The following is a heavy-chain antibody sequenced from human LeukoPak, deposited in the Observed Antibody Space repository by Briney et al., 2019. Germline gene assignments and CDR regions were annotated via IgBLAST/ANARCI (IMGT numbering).Heavy chain of an antibody. J-gene: IGHJ3*01. CDR3: ARDPNGDYFGAFEF. CDR2: IWYDGSNK. Sequence: GRSLRLSCAASGFTFSSYGMHWVRQAPGKGLEWVAVIWYDGSNKYYADSVKGRFTISRDNSKNTLYLQMNSLRAEDTAVYYCARDPNGDYFGAFEFWGQGTMVTVSS. V-gene: IGHV3-33*01. D-gene: IGHD4-17*01. CDR1: GFTFSSYG.